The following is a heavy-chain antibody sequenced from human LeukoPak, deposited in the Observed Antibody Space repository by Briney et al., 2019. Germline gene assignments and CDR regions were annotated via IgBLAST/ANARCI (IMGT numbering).Heavy chain of an antibody. Sequence: GASVKVSCKASGYTFTTYDLNWVRQATGQGLEWMGWMNPNSGNTGYAQKFQGRDTMTRNTSISTAYMELNNLTSEDTAVYYCARRIRGAPTDHWGQGTLVTVSS. CDR2: MNPNSGNT. CDR3: ARRIRGAPTDH. D-gene: IGHD3-10*01. CDR1: GYTFTTYD. V-gene: IGHV1-8*01. J-gene: IGHJ4*02.